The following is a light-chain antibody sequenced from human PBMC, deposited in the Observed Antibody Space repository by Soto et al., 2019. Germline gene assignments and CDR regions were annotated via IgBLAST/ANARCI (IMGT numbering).Light chain of an antibody. CDR3: QQRSNWPPVT. CDR2: GAS. CDR1: QSVTNS. Sequence: IVFAQSPGTLSLSPGERATLSCRASQSVTNSFLAWYQQKPGQAPRLLIYGASRRATGIPARFSGSGSGTDFTLTISSLEPEDFGVYYCQQRSNWPPVTFGGGTKVDIK. J-gene: IGKJ4*01. V-gene: IGKV3D-20*02.